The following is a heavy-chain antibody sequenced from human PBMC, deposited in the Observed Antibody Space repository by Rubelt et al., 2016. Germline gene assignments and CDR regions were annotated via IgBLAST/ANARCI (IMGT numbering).Heavy chain of an antibody. CDR1: GYTFTSYD. V-gene: IGHV1-8*01. J-gene: IGHJ4*02. Sequence: QVQLVQSGAEVKKPGASVKVSCKASGYTFTSYDINWVRQATGQGLEWMGWMNPNSGNTVCVWKFQGRVTMTRTTSIRAAYMVLSSLRSEETAVYYCARGLWKGWPDIDYWGQGTLVTVSS. D-gene: IGHD1-1*01. CDR2: MNPNSGNT. CDR3: ARGLWKGWPDIDY.